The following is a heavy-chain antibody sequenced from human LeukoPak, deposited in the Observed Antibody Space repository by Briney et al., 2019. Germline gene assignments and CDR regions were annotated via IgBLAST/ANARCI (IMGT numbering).Heavy chain of an antibody. J-gene: IGHJ4*02. CDR1: GVAFSSYW. Sequence: GGSLRLSCAASGVAFSSYWMSWVRQAPGKGLEWVASIKQDGSEKYYVDSVKGRFTISRDNAKNSLYLQMNSLRAEDTAVYYCAKDGRSNYFDYWGQGTLVTVSS. V-gene: IGHV3-7*01. CDR3: AKDGRSNYFDY. D-gene: IGHD1-26*01. CDR2: IKQDGSEK.